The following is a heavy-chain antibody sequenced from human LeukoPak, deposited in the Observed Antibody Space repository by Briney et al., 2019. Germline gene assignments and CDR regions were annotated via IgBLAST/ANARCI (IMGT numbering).Heavy chain of an antibody. CDR2: ISSSSSYI. CDR1: GFTFSSYS. D-gene: IGHD5-18*01. CDR3: ARSPSIQLWFSPDYYYYMDV. J-gene: IGHJ6*03. V-gene: IGHV3-21*01. Sequence: PGGSLRLSCAASGFTFSSYSMNWVRQAPGKGLEWVSSISSSSSYIYYADSVKGRFTISRDNAKNSLYLQMNSLRAEDTAVYYCARSPSIQLWFSPDYYYYMDVWGKGTTVTVSS.